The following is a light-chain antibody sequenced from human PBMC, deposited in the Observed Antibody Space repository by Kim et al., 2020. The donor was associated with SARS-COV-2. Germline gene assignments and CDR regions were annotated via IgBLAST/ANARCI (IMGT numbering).Light chain of an antibody. CDR1: HSISRN. CDR2: AVS. CDR3: KQTYDPPYT. Sequence: DIQMTQSPSSLSASVGDRVTITCRASHSISRNLNWYQQKPGKAPNLLIYAVSKLQSGVPSRFTGSGSGTDFTLTISSLHPEDFASYYCKQTYDPPYTFGQGTKLEI. J-gene: IGKJ2*01. V-gene: IGKV1-39*01.